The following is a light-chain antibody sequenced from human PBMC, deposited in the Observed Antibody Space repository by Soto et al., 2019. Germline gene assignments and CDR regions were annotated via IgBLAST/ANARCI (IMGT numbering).Light chain of an antibody. J-gene: IGKJ1*01. CDR2: AAS. V-gene: IGKV1-39*01. CDR1: QSISSY. CDR3: QQSYSTPGT. Sequence: DIQMTQSPSSLSASVGDRVTITCRASQSISSYLNWYQQKPAKAPKLLIYAASSLQSGVPSRFSGSGSGTDFTLTISSLQPEDFATYYCQQSYSTPGTVGQGTKVDSK.